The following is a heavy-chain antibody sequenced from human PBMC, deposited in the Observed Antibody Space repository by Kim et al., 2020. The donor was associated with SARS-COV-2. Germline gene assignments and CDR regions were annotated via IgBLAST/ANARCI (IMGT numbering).Heavy chain of an antibody. CDR1: GDSISSNSYY. D-gene: IGHD6-19*01. CDR3: ARYQKAVATYYFDY. CDR2: IYYSGTT. J-gene: IGHJ4*02. V-gene: IGHV4-39*07. Sequence: SETLSLTCTVSGDSISSNSYYWGWIRQPPGKGLEWIGSIYYSGTTYYNPSLKSRVTISVDTSKNQFSLELNSVTAADTAVYYCARYQKAVATYYFDYWGQGTLVTVSS.